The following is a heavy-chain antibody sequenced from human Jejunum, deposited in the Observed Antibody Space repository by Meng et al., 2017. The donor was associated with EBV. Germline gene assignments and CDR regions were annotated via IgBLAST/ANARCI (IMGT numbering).Heavy chain of an antibody. J-gene: IGHJ4*02. V-gene: IGHV4-34*01. CDR1: GGSFGGYF. D-gene: IGHD3-3*01. CDR3: ARSGAIIGVQGAPDY. CDR2: INQVGST. Sequence: QVQRQQWGAGLLEPSETLSLTCAVSGGSFGGYFWTWIRQAPGKGLEWIGEINQVGSTNYNPSLKSRVTISVDTSNIQFSLKVTSVTAADTAVYYCARSGAIIGVQGAPDYWGQGTLVTVSS.